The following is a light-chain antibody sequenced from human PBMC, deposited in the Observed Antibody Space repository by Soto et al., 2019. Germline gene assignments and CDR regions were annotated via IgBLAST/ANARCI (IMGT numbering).Light chain of an antibody. CDR1: SSDVGGYNY. J-gene: IGLJ2*01. CDR3: SSYTSSSTPVV. Sequence: QSALTQPASVSGSPGQSITISCTGTSSDVGGYNYVSWYQQHPGKAPKLMIYDVSNRPSGVSNRFSGSKSGNTASLTISGLQAEDEADYYCSSYTSSSTPVVFGGGPKLTAL. V-gene: IGLV2-14*01. CDR2: DVS.